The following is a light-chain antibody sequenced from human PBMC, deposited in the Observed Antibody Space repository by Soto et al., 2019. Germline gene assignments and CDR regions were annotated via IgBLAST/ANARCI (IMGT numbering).Light chain of an antibody. Sequence: QSVLTQPPSASGSPGQSVTISCTGTSSDVGGYIYVSWYQQHPGKAPKLMIYEVSRRPSGVPERFSGSKSGNTASLTISGLQAEDEAEYYCSSYTNINTRACVFGTGTKVTVL. CDR2: EVS. CDR3: SSYTNINTRACV. CDR1: SSDVGGYIY. V-gene: IGLV2-8*01. J-gene: IGLJ1*01.